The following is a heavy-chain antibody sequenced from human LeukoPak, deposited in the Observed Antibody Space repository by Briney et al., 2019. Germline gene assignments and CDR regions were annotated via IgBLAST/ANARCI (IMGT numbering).Heavy chain of an antibody. CDR2: IIPIFSTA. CDR3: ARPRVGRLGRDTANWFDY. CDR1: VGTFSSNA. Sequence: ASVKVSCTASVGTFSSNAISWVRQAPGQGLEWMGGIIPIFSTADYAQKFQGRLTINADESTSTAYMELSRLRSDDTAVYYCARPRVGRLGRDTANWFDYWGQGTLVTVSS. D-gene: IGHD5-18*01. V-gene: IGHV1-69*13. J-gene: IGHJ4*02.